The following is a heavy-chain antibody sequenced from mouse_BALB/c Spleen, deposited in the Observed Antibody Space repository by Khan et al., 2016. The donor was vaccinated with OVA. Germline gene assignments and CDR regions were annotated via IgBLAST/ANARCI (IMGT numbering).Heavy chain of an antibody. D-gene: IGHD1-1*01. CDR3: ARGNYHVYNIKN. CDR1: GYSIPSNYA. CDR2: ISYSGCT. J-gene: IGHJ1*03. Sequence: EVQLQELGPGLVKPSQSLSLTCTVTGYSIPSNYAWNWIRQLPGNKLEWMGYISYSGCTSYNPSLKSRISITRDTFKNQFFLQLNSVTTEDAATXQCARGNYHVYNIKNWGRGATGTVSS. V-gene: IGHV3-2*02.